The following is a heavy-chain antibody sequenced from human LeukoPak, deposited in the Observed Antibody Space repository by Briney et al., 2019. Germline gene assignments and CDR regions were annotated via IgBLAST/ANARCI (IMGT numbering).Heavy chain of an antibody. CDR3: ARDYRENGGDWFDP. Sequence: SSETLSLTCAVYGGSFSGYYWSWIRQPPGKGLEWIGEINHSGSANYNPSLKSRVTISVDTSKNQFSLKLSSVTAADTAVYYCARDYRENGGDWFDPWGQGTLVTVSS. CDR2: INHSGSA. V-gene: IGHV4-34*01. J-gene: IGHJ5*02. CDR1: GGSFSGYY. D-gene: IGHD3-16*01.